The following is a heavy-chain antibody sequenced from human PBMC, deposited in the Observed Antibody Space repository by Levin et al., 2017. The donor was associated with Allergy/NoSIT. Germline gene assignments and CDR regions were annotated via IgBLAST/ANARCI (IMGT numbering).Heavy chain of an antibody. CDR3: ARIMYGTDAFDV. J-gene: IGHJ3*01. V-gene: IGHV3-11*01. Sequence: GESLKISCAASGFIFSDYYLTWIRQAPGKGLEWVSYISSSGGTIYYRDSVKGRFTISRDNTKNSLYLQMNNLRAEDTAVYYCARIMYGTDAFDVWGQGTMVTVSS. D-gene: IGHD2-8*01. CDR2: ISSSGGTI. CDR1: GFIFSDYY.